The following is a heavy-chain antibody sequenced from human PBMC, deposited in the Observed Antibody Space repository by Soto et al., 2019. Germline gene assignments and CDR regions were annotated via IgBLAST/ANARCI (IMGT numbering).Heavy chain of an antibody. CDR1: GYTFTSYG. D-gene: IGHD3-16*01. Sequence: QVQLVQSGAEVKKPGASVKVSCKASGYTFTSYGISWVRQAPGQGLEWMGWISAYNGNTNYAQKLQGRVTMTTDTSTSTAYMELRSLRSDDTAVYYCALGIHGYYDYVWGSHPFDYWGQGTLVTVSS. CDR2: ISAYNGNT. CDR3: ALGIHGYYDYVWGSHPFDY. V-gene: IGHV1-18*01. J-gene: IGHJ4*02.